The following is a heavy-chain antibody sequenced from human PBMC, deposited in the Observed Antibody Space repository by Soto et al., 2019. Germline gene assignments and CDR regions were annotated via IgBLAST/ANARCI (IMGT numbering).Heavy chain of an antibody. V-gene: IGHV4-30-2*01. D-gene: IGHD3-16*01. CDR1: GGSINSGGYS. Sequence: QLQLQESGSGLVKPSQTLSLTCAVSGGSINSGGYSWSWIRQPPGKGLEWIGYIYESGSTYYNPSLKSRVTISVDRSKKQFSLKLSSVTAADTAVYYCARAPQLRRNNWFDPWGQGTLVTVSS. J-gene: IGHJ5*02. CDR3: ARAPQLRRNNWFDP. CDR2: IYESGST.